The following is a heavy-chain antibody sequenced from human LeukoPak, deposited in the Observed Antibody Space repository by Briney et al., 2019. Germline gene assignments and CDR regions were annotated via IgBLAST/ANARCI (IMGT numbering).Heavy chain of an antibody. CDR3: AKDRGFGDPRSYYFDY. CDR2: ISGSGGST. D-gene: IGHD3-10*01. V-gene: IGHV3-23*01. J-gene: IGHJ4*02. Sequence: PGGSLRLSCAASGFTFSSYAMNWVRQAPGKGLEWVSVISGSGGSTYFADSVKGRFTVSRDNSKNTLYLQMSSLRAEDTAVYYCAKDRGFGDPRSYYFDYWGQGTLVTVSS. CDR1: GFTFSSYA.